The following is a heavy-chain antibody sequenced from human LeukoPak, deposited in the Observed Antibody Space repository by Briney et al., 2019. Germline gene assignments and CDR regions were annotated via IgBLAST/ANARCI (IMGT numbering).Heavy chain of an antibody. D-gene: IGHD2-2*01. Sequence: SETLSLTCTVSGGSISSYYWSWIRQPAGKGLEWIGRIYTSGSTNYNPSLKSRVTISVDTSRNQFSLKLSSVTAADTAVYYCARGGTQDIVVVPAARAFDYWGQGTLVTVSS. V-gene: IGHV4-4*07. CDR3: ARGGTQDIVVVPAARAFDY. CDR2: IYTSGST. CDR1: GGSISSYY. J-gene: IGHJ4*02.